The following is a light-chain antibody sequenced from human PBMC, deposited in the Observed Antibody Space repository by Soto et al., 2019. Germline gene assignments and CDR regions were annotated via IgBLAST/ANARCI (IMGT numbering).Light chain of an antibody. V-gene: IGLV2-14*03. Sequence: QSALTQPASVSGSPGQSIAISCAGSYSDVGYYNYVSWYQQHPGKAPKLLIYAISNRPSGVSQRFSGSKSGNTASLTISGLLPEDEADYYCSSHTSSTTLVFGGGTQLTVL. CDR3: SSHTSSTTLV. CDR1: YSDVGYYNY. J-gene: IGLJ2*01. CDR2: AIS.